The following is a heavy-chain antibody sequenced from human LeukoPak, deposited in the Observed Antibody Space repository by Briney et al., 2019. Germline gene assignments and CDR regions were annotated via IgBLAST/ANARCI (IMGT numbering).Heavy chain of an antibody. V-gene: IGHV3-74*01. CDR1: TFTFSSYW. CDR3: ARGPSYTSSWYGLDS. D-gene: IGHD6-13*01. Sequence: PGGSLRLSCAASTFTFSSYWMHWVRQAPGKGLVWVSRINSDGWSTSYADSVKGRFTVSRDNAKNTLYLQMNSLRVEDTAVYYCARGPSYTSSWYGLDSWGQGTLVTVSS. J-gene: IGHJ4*02. CDR2: INSDGWST.